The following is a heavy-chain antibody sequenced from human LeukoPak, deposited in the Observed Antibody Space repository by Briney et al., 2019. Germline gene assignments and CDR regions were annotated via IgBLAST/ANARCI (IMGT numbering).Heavy chain of an antibody. Sequence: SETLSLTCAVYGVSFSGYYWSWIRQPPGKGLEWIGEINHSGSTNYNPSLKSRVTISVDTSKNQFSLKLSSVTAADTAVYYCARGGNESPYYWGQGTLVTVSS. J-gene: IGHJ4*02. CDR2: INHSGST. V-gene: IGHV4-34*01. CDR1: GVSFSGYY. D-gene: IGHD4-23*01. CDR3: ARGGNESPYY.